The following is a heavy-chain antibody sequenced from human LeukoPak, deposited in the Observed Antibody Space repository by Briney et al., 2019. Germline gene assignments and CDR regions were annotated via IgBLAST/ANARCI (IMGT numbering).Heavy chain of an antibody. CDR3: ARGLEDLDWVPSLRWFDP. CDR1: GGSISSTNYY. J-gene: IGHJ5*02. D-gene: IGHD3-9*01. CDR2: IYYSGST. Sequence: SETLSLTCTVSGGSISSTNYYWGWIRQPPGKGLEWIGSIYYSGSTYYNPSLKSRVTISVDTSKNQFSLKLSSVTAADTAVYYCARGLEDLDWVPSLRWFDPWGQGTLVTVSS. V-gene: IGHV4-39*01.